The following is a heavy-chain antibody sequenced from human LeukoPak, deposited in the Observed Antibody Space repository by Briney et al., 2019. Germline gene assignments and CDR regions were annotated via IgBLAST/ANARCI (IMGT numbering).Heavy chain of an antibody. J-gene: IGHJ4*02. CDR1: GGSISSSSYY. Sequence: SXTLSLTCTVSGGSISSSSYYWGWIRQPPGKGLEWIGSIYYSGSTYYNRSLKRRFTISVDTSKNQFSLKLSSVTAADTAVYYCAREGFRQLVPFDYWGQGTLVTVSS. V-gene: IGHV4-39*02. CDR2: IYYSGST. CDR3: AREGFRQLVPFDY. D-gene: IGHD6-13*01.